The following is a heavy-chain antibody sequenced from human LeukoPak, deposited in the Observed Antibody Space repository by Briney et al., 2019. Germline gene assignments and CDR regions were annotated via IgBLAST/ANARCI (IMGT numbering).Heavy chain of an antibody. J-gene: IGHJ4*02. D-gene: IGHD3-16*01. V-gene: IGHV4-39*01. Sequence: PSETLSLTCTVSGASITSSSYYWGWIRQPPGKGLEWIGSNYYSGNTYHNPSLKSRVTISVDTSKKQFSLRLSSVTAADTAVYYCARQVTFGYAYAYYFDYWGQGTLVTVSS. CDR2: NYYSGNT. CDR3: ARQVTFGYAYAYYFDY. CDR1: GASITSSSYY.